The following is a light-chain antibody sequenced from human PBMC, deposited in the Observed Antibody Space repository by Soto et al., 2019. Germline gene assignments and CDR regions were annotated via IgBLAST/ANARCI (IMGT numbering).Light chain of an antibody. CDR3: QQGHNWPLT. Sequence: EIVMTQSPATLSLSPGERAALSCRASQSINRELAWYQQKPGQPPRLLIYGAYTRATGVPARFTGSESGSEFTLTISGLQSEDFAVYYCQQGHNWPLTLGQGTRLEI. CDR1: QSINRE. V-gene: IGKV3-15*01. CDR2: GAY. J-gene: IGKJ2*01.